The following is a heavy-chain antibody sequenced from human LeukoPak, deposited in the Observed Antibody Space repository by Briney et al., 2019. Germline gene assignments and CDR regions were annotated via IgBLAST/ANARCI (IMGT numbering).Heavy chain of an antibody. CDR1: GFTFGDYA. V-gene: IGHV3-49*03. CDR3: TRWFGELPPDY. J-gene: IGHJ4*02. D-gene: IGHD3-10*01. Sequence: GGSLRLSCTASGFTFGDYAMSWFRQAPGKGLEWVGFIRSKAYGGTTEYAASVKGRFTISRDDSKSIAYLQMNSLKTEDTAVYYCTRWFGELPPDYWGQGTLVTVSS. CDR2: IRSKAYGGTT.